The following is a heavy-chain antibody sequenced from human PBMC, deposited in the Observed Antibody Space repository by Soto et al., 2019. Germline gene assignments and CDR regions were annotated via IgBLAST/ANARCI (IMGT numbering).Heavy chain of an antibody. D-gene: IGHD3-3*01. CDR2: INRSGGST. Sequence: ASLKVSCKASGSTFTSYYMHCVRQTPGQGLEWMGIINRSGGSTSYAQKFQGRVTMTRDTSTSTVYMELSSLRSEDTAVYYCARDQQLTIFGVVRWVFVYWGQGTLVTVSS. CDR3: ARDQQLTIFGVVRWVFVY. V-gene: IGHV1-46*03. CDR1: GSTFTSYY. J-gene: IGHJ4*02.